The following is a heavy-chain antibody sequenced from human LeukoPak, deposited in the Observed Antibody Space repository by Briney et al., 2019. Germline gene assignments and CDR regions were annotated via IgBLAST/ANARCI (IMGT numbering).Heavy chain of an antibody. CDR2: ISWNSGSI. J-gene: IGHJ4*02. CDR3: AKDRYSGSYLPPDFDY. V-gene: IGHV3-9*01. D-gene: IGHD1-26*01. CDR1: GFTFDDYA. Sequence: PGESLRLSCAASGFTFDDYAMHWVRQAPGKGLEWVSGISWNSGSIGYADSVKGRFTISRDNAKNSLYLQMNSLRAEDTALYYCAKDRYSGSYLPPDFDYWGQGTLVTVSS.